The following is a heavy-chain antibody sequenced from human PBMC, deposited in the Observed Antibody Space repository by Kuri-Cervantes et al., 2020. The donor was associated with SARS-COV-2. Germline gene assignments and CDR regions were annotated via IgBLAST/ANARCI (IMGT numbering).Heavy chain of an antibody. Sequence: LSLTCAASGFTFSSYAMSWVRQAPGKGLEWVAVISYDGSNKYYADSVKGRFTISRDNSKNTLYLQMNSLRAEDTAVYYCARLEATSYSDYWGQGTLVTVSS. J-gene: IGHJ4*02. D-gene: IGHD1-26*01. CDR3: ARLEATSYSDY. V-gene: IGHV3-30-3*01. CDR2: ISYDGSNK. CDR1: GFTFSSYA.